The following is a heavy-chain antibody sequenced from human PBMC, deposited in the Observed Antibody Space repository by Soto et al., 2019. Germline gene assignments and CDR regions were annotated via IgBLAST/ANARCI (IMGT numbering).Heavy chain of an antibody. D-gene: IGHD4-17*01. CDR1: GFTFDDYA. V-gene: IGHV3-9*01. CDR2: ISWNSGDI. CDR3: TKGRTVTTFFDF. Sequence: PGGSLRLSCVASGFTFDDYAMHWVRQVPGKGLEWVSGISWNSGDIDYADSVKGRFTISRDNAKNSLFLQMNSLRVEDTALYYCTKGRTVTTFFDFWGQGA. J-gene: IGHJ4*02.